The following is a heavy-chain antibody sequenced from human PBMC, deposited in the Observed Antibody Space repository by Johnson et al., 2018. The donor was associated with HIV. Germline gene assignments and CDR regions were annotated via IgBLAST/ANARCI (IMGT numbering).Heavy chain of an antibody. D-gene: IGHD3-10*01. CDR3: TTDLELAGLWFGELWDDAFDI. V-gene: IGHV3-15*01. Sequence: VQLVESGGGLIQPGGSLRLSCAASGFTFSNAWMSWVRQAPGKGLEWVGRIKSKTDGGTTDYAAPVKGRFTISRDDSKNTLYLQMNSLKTEDTAVYYCTTDLELAGLWFGELWDDAFDIWGQGTMVTVSS. CDR1: GFTFSNAW. J-gene: IGHJ3*02. CDR2: IKSKTDGGTT.